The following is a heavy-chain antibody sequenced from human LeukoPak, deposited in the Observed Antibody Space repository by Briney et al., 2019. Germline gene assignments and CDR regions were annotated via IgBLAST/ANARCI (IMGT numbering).Heavy chain of an antibody. D-gene: IGHD2-21*02. CDR1: GFTFDDYA. V-gene: IGHV3-9*01. J-gene: IGHJ2*01. Sequence: GGSLRLSCAASGFTFDDYAMHWVRQAPGKGLEWVSGISYNSDTIAYAHSVKGRFTISRDNAKNSLYLQMNSLRAEDTALYYCAKDYCGGDCYSGWYFDLWGRGTLVTVSS. CDR2: ISYNSDTI. CDR3: AKDYCGGDCYSGWYFDL.